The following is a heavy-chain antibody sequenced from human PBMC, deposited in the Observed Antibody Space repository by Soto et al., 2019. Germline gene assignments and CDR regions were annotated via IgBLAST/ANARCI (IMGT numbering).Heavy chain of an antibody. CDR2: ISSSSSTI. CDR3: AKFGFSGYDYLYYGMDV. D-gene: IGHD5-12*01. J-gene: IGHJ6*02. V-gene: IGHV3-48*01. Sequence: PGGSLRLSCAASGFTFSSYSMNWVRQAPGKGLEWVSYISSSSSTIYYADSVKGRFTISRDNAKNSLYLQMNSLRAEDTAVYYCAKFGFSGYDYLYYGMDVWGQGTTVTAP. CDR1: GFTFSSYS.